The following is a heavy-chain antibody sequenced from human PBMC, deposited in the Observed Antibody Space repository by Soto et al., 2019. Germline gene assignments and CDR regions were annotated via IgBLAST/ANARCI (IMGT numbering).Heavy chain of an antibody. Sequence: QVQLVQSGAEVKKSGASVKVSCKASGYTFTAYYIHWLRQAPGQGLEWLGWITLDTGGTDSAQKFQGWVTLTRDTSKTTAYMELSSLKADDTAVFYCVRAVGRDGSNGYRRAYDSWGQGTLITVSS. CDR3: VRAVGRDGSNGYRRAYDS. V-gene: IGHV1-2*04. D-gene: IGHD4-4*01. CDR2: ITLDTGGT. J-gene: IGHJ4*02. CDR1: GYTFTAYY.